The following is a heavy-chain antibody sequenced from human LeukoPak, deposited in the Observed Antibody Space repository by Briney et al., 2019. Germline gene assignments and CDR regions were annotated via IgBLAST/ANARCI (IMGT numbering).Heavy chain of an antibody. CDR1: GYSFTSYW. D-gene: IGHD3-10*01. J-gene: IGHJ4*02. Sequence: HGASLQISCKGSGYSFTSYWIGWVRQMPGKGLEWMGIIYPGDSDTTYSPSFQGQITISADKSISTAYLQWSSLKASDTAMYYCARRIIRGVITSPFDYWGQGALVTVSS. V-gene: IGHV5-51*01. CDR3: ARRIIRGVITSPFDY. CDR2: IYPGDSDT.